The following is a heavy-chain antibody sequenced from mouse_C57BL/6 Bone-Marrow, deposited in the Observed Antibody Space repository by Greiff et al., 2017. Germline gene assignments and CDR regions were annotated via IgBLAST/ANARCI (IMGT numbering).Heavy chain of an antibody. Sequence: EVQLQQSGPELVKPGASVKISCKASGYSFTGYYMNWVKQSPEKSLEWIGEINPSTGGTTYNQKFKAKATLPVDKSSRTAYMQLKRLTSEDSAVYYCASPINYYGSPFAYWGQGTLVTVSA. V-gene: IGHV1-42*01. CDR1: GYSFTGYY. CDR3: ASPINYYGSPFAY. D-gene: IGHD1-1*01. J-gene: IGHJ3*01. CDR2: INPSTGGT.